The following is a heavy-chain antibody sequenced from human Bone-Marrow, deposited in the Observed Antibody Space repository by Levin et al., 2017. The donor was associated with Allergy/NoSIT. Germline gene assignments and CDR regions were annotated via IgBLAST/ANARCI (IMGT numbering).Heavy chain of an antibody. J-gene: IGHJ4*02. CDR2: VYYTGST. V-gene: IGHV4-59*01. D-gene: IGHD3-10*01. CDR1: GGSISDYY. CDR3: ARDKWFGDLFGGP. Sequence: TSETLSLTCTVSGGSISDYYWSWIRQPPGKGLEWIGYVYYTGSTNYNPSLKSRVTISLDTSKNQFSLKLNSVTAADTAMYYCARDKWFGDLFGGPRGQGILVTVSS.